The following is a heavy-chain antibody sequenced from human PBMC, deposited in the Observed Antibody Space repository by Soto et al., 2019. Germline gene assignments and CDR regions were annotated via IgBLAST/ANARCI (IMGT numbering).Heavy chain of an antibody. J-gene: IGHJ4*02. V-gene: IGHV4-59*01. D-gene: IGHD2-15*01. CDR2: IYYSGST. CDR3: ARVDCSGGSCDSFSFDY. CDR1: GGSISSYY. Sequence: SETLSLTCTVSGGSISSYYWSWIRQPPGKGLEWIGYIYYSGSTNYNPSLKSRVTIPVGTSKNQFSLKLSSVTAADTAVYYCARVDCSGGSCDSFSFDYWGQGTLVTVSS.